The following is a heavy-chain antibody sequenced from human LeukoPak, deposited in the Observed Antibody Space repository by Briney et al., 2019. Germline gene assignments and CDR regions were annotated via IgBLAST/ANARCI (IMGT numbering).Heavy chain of an antibody. Sequence: SETLSLTCTVSGGSISSYYWSWIRQPPGKGLEWIGYIYYSGSTYYNPSLKSRVTISVDRSKNQFSLKLSSVTAADTAVYYCASVTDSSNAFDIWGQGTMVTVSS. CDR1: GGSISSYY. V-gene: IGHV4-59*12. D-gene: IGHD3-22*01. J-gene: IGHJ3*02. CDR2: IYYSGST. CDR3: ASVTDSSNAFDI.